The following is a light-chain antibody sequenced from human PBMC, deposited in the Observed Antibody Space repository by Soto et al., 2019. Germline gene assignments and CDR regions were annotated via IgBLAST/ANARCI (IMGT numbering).Light chain of an antibody. CDR3: SSNAGSNNLV. Sequence: QSALTQPPSASGTPGQSVTIPCTGTSSDVGDYNYVSWYQQHPGKAPKLVLYEVSRRPSGVPDRFSGSKSGKTASLTVSGLRAEDEADYYCSSNAGSNNLVFGGGTKLTVL. V-gene: IGLV2-8*01. CDR1: SSDVGDYNY. CDR2: EVS. J-gene: IGLJ2*01.